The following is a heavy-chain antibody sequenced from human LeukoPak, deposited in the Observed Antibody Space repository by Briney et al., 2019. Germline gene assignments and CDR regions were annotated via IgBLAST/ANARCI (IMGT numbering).Heavy chain of an antibody. CDR3: TRDGGFSYGAYFDY. Sequence: GGSLRLSCAASGFTFSDYSVNWVRQAPGKGLEWVSSISSSSTYIYYADSVKGRFTISRDNAKNSLYLQMNSLRAEDTAVYYCTRDGGFSYGAYFDYWGQGILVTVSS. CDR2: ISSSSTYI. CDR1: GFTFSDYS. V-gene: IGHV3-21*01. J-gene: IGHJ4*02. D-gene: IGHD5-18*01.